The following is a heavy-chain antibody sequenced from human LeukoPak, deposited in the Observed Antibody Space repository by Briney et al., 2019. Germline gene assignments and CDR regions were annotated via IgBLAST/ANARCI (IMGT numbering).Heavy chain of an antibody. V-gene: IGHV3-30*02. CDR1: GFTFSSYG. J-gene: IGHJ4*02. CDR2: IRHDGSNK. D-gene: IGHD3-22*01. CDR3: AMSGSYSSGYYSSDY. Sequence: GGSLRLSCAASGFTFSSYGIHWVRQAPGKGLEWVAFIRHDGSNKYYADSVKGRFTISRDNSKNTLYLQMNSLRAEDTAVYYCAMSGSYSSGYYSSDYWGQGTLVTVSS.